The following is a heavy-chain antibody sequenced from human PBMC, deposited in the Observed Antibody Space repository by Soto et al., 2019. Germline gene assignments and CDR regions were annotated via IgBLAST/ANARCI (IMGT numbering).Heavy chain of an antibody. Sequence: GGSLRLSCVASGFTFSSYAMHWVRQAPGKGLDYVSAISSNGGSTYYANSVKGRFTISRDNSKNTLYLQMGSLRAEDMAVYYCARVLYGGSGSPGAWGAFDIWGQGTMVTVSS. CDR2: ISSNGGST. D-gene: IGHD3-10*01. V-gene: IGHV3-64*01. CDR1: GFTFSSYA. CDR3: ARVLYGGSGSPGAWGAFDI. J-gene: IGHJ3*02.